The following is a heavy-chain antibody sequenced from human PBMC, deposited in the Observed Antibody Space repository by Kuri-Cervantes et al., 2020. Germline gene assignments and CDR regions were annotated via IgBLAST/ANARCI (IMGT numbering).Heavy chain of an antibody. CDR1: GFTFSSYG. CDR3: ARGSSGWWLSYDAFDI. CDR2: MWYDGSNK. D-gene: IGHD6-19*01. V-gene: IGHV3-30*19. Sequence: GESLKISCAASGFTFSSYGMHWVRQAPGKGLEWVAVMWYDGSNKYYADSVKGRFTISRDNSKNTLYLQMNSLRAEDTAVYYCARGSSGWWLSYDAFDIWVQGTMVTVSS. J-gene: IGHJ3*02.